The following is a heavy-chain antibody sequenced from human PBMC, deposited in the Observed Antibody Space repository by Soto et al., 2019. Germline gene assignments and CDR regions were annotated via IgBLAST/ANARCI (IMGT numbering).Heavy chain of an antibody. V-gene: IGHV1-8*01. Sequence: ASVKVSCKASGYTFTSYDINWVRQATGQGLEWMGWMNPNSGNTGYAQKFQGRVTMTRNTSISTAYMELSSLRSEDTAVYYCAMSYGYLHYYYYYMDVWGKGTTVTVSS. D-gene: IGHD5-18*01. CDR3: AMSYGYLHYYYYYMDV. J-gene: IGHJ6*03. CDR1: GYTFTSYD. CDR2: MNPNSGNT.